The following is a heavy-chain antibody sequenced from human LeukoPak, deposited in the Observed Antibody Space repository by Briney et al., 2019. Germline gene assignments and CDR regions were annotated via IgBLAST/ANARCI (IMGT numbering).Heavy chain of an antibody. CDR1: GGSISSSSYY. Sequence: PSETLSLTCTVSGGSISSSSYYWGWIHQPPGTGLEWIGNIYYSGNTYYNTSLKSRITISVDTSKNQFSLKLSSVTAADTAVYYCAAPGWRDLFDYWGQGTLVTVSS. CDR3: AAPGWRDLFDY. J-gene: IGHJ4*02. CDR2: IYYSGNT. D-gene: IGHD6-19*01. V-gene: IGHV4-39*01.